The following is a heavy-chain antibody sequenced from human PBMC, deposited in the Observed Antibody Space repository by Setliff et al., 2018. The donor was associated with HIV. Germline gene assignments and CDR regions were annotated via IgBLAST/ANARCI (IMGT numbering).Heavy chain of an antibody. J-gene: IGHJ5*02. D-gene: IGHD4-17*01. Sequence: GGSLRLSCAASRLALSSNYMTWVRQSPGKGLEWVSVIYPGGPTYYADSIKGRFTISRENSRNTLYLQMDSLRIEDTAVYFCAKLTKLTASFPTDYLDPWGQGTLVTAPQ. CDR1: RLALSSNY. V-gene: IGHV3-66*02. CDR2: IYPGGPT. CDR3: AKLTKLTASFPTDYLDP.